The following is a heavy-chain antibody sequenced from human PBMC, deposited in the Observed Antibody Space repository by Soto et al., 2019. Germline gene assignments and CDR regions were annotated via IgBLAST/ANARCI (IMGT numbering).Heavy chain of an antibody. CDR1: GCSISTQY. Sequence: SSETLSLTCTVSGCSISTQYWNWVRQPPGKGLEWIGYIDYKGNTKYNPSLKSRVTAAVDTSNNQFSLKLNSVTASGTAVYQCARDYYGDYYFDSWAQAILVPVSS. CDR3: ARDYYGDYYFDS. V-gene: IGHV4-59*11. J-gene: IGHJ4*02. D-gene: IGHD4-17*01. CDR2: IDYKGNT.